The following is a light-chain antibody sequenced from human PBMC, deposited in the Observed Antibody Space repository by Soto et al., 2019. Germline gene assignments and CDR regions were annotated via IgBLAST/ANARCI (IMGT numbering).Light chain of an antibody. J-gene: IGLJ1*01. V-gene: IGLV1-40*01. CDR1: SSNIGAGYH. CDR2: GNS. CDR3: QSYDSSLSGYV. Sequence: QSVLTQPPSVSGAPGQRVTISCSGSSSNIGAGYHVHWYQQLPGTAPKLLIYGNSNRPSGVPDRFSGSKSGTSASLAIPGLQADDEADYYCQSYDSSLSGYVFGTGTKVTVL.